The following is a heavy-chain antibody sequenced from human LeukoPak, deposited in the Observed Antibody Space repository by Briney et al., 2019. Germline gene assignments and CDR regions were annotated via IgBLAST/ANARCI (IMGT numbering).Heavy chain of an antibody. CDR1: GFTFSSYA. CDR3: AKVHRYYYDSSGYFPFDY. J-gene: IGHJ4*02. Sequence: GGSPRLSCAASGFTFSSYAMSWVRQAPGKGLEWVSAISGSGGSTYYADSVKGRFTISRDNSKNTLYLQMNSLRAEDTAVYYCAKVHRYYYDSSGYFPFDYWGQGTLVTVSS. CDR2: ISGSGGST. V-gene: IGHV3-23*01. D-gene: IGHD3-22*01.